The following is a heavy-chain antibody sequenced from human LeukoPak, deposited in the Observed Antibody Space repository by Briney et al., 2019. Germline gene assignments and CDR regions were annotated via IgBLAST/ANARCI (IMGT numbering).Heavy chain of an antibody. CDR1: GFTVSSNY. Sequence: GGSLRFSCAASGFTVSSNYMSWVRQAPGKGLEWVSVIYSGGSTYYADSVKGRFTISRDNSKNTLYLQMNSLRAEDTAVYYCARDRWGFLDAFDIWGQGTMVTVSS. D-gene: IGHD2-21*01. J-gene: IGHJ3*02. CDR3: ARDRWGFLDAFDI. CDR2: IYSGGST. V-gene: IGHV3-66*01.